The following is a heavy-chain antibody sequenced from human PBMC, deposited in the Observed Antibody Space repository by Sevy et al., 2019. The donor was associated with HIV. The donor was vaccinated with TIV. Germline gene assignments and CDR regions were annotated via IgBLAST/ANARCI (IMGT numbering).Heavy chain of an antibody. D-gene: IGHD2-21*01. J-gene: IGHJ4*02. Sequence: SETLSLTCTVSGGSIGRSSYDWGWIRQSPGKGLEWIGSIYFSGSTYYATSLKSRVTISVDTSKNQFSLKLTSVTATDTAVYYCASHGGIVDRAFDYWGQGTLVTVSS. CDR3: ASHGGIVDRAFDY. CDR1: GGSIGRSSYD. V-gene: IGHV4-39*01. CDR2: IYFSGST.